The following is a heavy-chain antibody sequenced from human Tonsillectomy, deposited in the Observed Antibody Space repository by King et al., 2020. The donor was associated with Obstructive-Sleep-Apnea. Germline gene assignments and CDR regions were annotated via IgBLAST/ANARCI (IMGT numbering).Heavy chain of an antibody. CDR3: ARGRGGYTSSSDV. J-gene: IGHJ4*02. D-gene: IGHD6-6*01. Sequence: VQLVESGGGLVKPGGSLRLSCAASGFTFSSYSMNWVRQAPGKGLEWVSSISSSSSYIYYADSVKGRFTISRDNAKNSLYLQMNSLRAEDTALYYCARGRGGYTSSSDVWGQGTLVTVSS. V-gene: IGHV3-21*01. CDR2: ISSSSSYI. CDR1: GFTFSSYS.